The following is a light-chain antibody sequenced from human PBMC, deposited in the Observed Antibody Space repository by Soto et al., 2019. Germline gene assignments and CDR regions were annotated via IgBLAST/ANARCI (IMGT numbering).Light chain of an antibody. V-gene: IGKV3-11*01. Sequence: TVXTXXPXTXSLSPGERATLSCRASQSVSNYLVWYQQKPGQTPRLLIYDASNRATGIPARFSGSGSGTDFTLTISSLEPEDFAVYYCQQRTNWPLTFGGGTRVEIK. CDR1: QSVSNY. CDR3: QQRTNWPLT. J-gene: IGKJ4*01. CDR2: DAS.